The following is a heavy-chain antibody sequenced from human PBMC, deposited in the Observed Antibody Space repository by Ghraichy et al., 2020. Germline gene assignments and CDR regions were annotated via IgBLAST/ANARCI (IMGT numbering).Heavy chain of an antibody. CDR1: GGSFSGYY. CDR3: ARISKTYYDFWRGYYTGTVHRTYYYGMDV. V-gene: IGHV4-34*01. Sequence: GSLSLTCAVYGGSFSGYYWSWIRQPPGKGLEWIGEINHSGSTNYNPSLKSRVTISVDTSKNQFSLKLSSVTAADTAVYYCARISKTYYDFWRGYYTGTVHRTYYYGMDVWGQGTTVTVSS. J-gene: IGHJ6*02. D-gene: IGHD3-3*01. CDR2: INHSGST.